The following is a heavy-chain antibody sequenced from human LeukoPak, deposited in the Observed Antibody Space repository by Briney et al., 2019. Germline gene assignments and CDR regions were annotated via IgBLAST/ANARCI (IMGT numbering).Heavy chain of an antibody. D-gene: IGHD5-12*01. CDR3: AREENSGYASGFDL. Sequence: GALRLSCAASGFTFSSYWMYWVRQTPGKGLVWVSDINRDGSTTNYADSVKGRFTISRDNAMTTLFLQMNSLRAEDTAVYYCAREENSGYASGFDLWGRGTLVTVSS. CDR2: INRDGSTT. J-gene: IGHJ2*01. V-gene: IGHV3-74*01. CDR1: GFTFSSYW.